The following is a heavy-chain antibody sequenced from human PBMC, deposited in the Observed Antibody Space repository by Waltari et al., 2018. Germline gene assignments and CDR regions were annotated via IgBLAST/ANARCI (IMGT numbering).Heavy chain of an antibody. CDR1: GGSISSYY. D-gene: IGHD6-13*01. J-gene: IGHJ6*02. CDR3: ARDTSPLTYSSSWYDAYYYGMDV. Sequence: QVQLQESGPGLVKPSETLSLTCTVSGGSISSYYWSWIRQPPGKGLEWIGYIYYSGSTNTNPSLKSRVTISVDTAKNQFSLKLSSVTAADTAVYYCARDTSPLTYSSSWYDAYYYGMDVWGQGTTVTVSS. CDR2: IYYSGST. V-gene: IGHV4-59*01.